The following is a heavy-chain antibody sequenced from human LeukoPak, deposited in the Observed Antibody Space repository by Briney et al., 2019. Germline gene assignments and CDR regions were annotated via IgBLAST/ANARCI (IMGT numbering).Heavy chain of an antibody. CDR3: AKIPYGGNVLFDY. CDR1: GFTFSNCA. V-gene: IGHV3-23*01. Sequence: PGGSLRLSCAASGFTFSNCAMSWVRQAPGKGLEWVSAISGSGGSTYYADSVKGRFTISRDNSKNTLYLQMNSLRAEDTAVYYCAKIPYGGNVLFDYWGQGTLVTVSS. J-gene: IGHJ4*02. CDR2: ISGSGGST. D-gene: IGHD4-23*01.